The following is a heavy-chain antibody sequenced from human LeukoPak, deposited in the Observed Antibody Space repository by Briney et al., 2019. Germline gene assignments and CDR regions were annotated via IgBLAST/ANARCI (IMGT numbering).Heavy chain of an antibody. V-gene: IGHV3-30-3*01. CDR1: GFTFSSYA. CDR3: ARDLQMGFDY. D-gene: IGHD5-24*01. J-gene: IGHJ4*02. Sequence: GSLGLSCAASGFTFSSYAMHWVRQAPGKGLEWVAVISYDGSNKYYADSVKGRFTISRDNSKNTLYLQMNSLRAEDTAVYYCARDLQMGFDYWGQGTLVTVSS. CDR2: ISYDGSNK.